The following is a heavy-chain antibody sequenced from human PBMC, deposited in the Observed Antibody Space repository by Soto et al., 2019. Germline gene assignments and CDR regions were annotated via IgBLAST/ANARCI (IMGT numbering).Heavy chain of an antibody. CDR2: IKQDGSEK. J-gene: IGHJ6*02. Sequence: RLSCAASGFTFSGYWMSWVRQAPGKGLEWVANIKQDGSEKYYVDSVKGRFTISRDNAKNSLYLQMNSLRAEDTAVYYCARVGAAAGFYGMDVWGQGTTVTVSS. CDR3: ARVGAAAGFYGMDV. CDR1: GFTFSGYW. V-gene: IGHV3-7*03. D-gene: IGHD6-13*01.